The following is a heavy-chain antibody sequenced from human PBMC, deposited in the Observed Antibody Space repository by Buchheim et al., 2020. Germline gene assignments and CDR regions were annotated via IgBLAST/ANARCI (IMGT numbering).Heavy chain of an antibody. CDR2: ISYDGGKK. CDR3: GRDNYGADV. J-gene: IGHJ6*02. Sequence: QEQLVESGGGVVQPGRSLRLSCAASGFTFRNYNMHWVRQAPGKGLEWLAFISYDGGKKYYADSAKGRFTISRDNSKKTLDTQMNSLRVEDTALYYCGRDNYGADVWGQGTT. V-gene: IGHV3-30*04. CDR1: GFTFRNYN.